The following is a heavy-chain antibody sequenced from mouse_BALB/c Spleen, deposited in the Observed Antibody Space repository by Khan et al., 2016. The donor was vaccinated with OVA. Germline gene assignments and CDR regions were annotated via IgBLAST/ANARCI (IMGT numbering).Heavy chain of an antibody. CDR1: GFNIKDTY. V-gene: IGHV14-3*02. CDR3: ARPSYDPRDFEV. CDR2: IAPANGNT. D-gene: IGHD2-3*01. Sequence: EVQLQQSGAELVKPGASVKLSCTASGFNIKDTYLHWVKQRPEQGLEWIGRIAPANGNTQYDPKFQGKATITADTSSNTSYLQLHSLTSEDTAVDYCARPSYDPRDFEVWGAGTTVTVSS. J-gene: IGHJ1*01.